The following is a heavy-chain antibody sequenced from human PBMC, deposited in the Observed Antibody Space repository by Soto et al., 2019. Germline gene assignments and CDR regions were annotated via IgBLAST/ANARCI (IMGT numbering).Heavy chain of an antibody. Sequence: SETLSLTCTVPGGSISSSSYYWGWIRQPPGKGLEWIGSIYYSGSTYYNPSLKSRVTISVDTSKNQFSLKLSSVTAADTAVYYCARHPTSSSWYSDYWGQGTLVTVSS. V-gene: IGHV4-39*01. CDR3: ARHPTSSSWYSDY. J-gene: IGHJ4*02. D-gene: IGHD6-13*01. CDR1: GGSISSSSYY. CDR2: IYYSGST.